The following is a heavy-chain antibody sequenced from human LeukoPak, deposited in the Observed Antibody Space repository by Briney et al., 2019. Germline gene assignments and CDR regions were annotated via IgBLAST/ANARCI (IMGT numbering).Heavy chain of an antibody. D-gene: IGHD6-13*01. CDR3: AKVSIGKGKAAAGTDDYYYGMDV. CDR2: ISYDGSNK. V-gene: IGHV3-30*18. J-gene: IGHJ6*02. Sequence: GGSLRLSCAASGFTFSSYGMHWVRQAPGKGLALVAVISYDGSNKYSADSVKGRFTISRDNSKNTLYLQMNSLRAEDTAVYYCAKVSIGKGKAAAGTDDYYYGMDVWGQGTTVTVSS. CDR1: GFTFSSYG.